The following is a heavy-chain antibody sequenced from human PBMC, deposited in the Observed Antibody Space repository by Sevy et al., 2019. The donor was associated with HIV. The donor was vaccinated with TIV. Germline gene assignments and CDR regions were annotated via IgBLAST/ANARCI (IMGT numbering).Heavy chain of an antibody. J-gene: IGHJ4*01. V-gene: IGHV3-21*04. CDR2: ISDDSRYI. CDR1: GFNFRTYS. CDR3: ARDFTIFGVVSGIDY. D-gene: IGHD3-3*01. Sequence: GGSLRLSCAASGFNFRTYSMNWVRQAPGKGLEWLSSISDDSRYIYYSDSVKGRFTISRANAKNLVFLQMNNLRVEDTAIYYCARDFTIFGVVSGIDYWGQGNLVTVSS.